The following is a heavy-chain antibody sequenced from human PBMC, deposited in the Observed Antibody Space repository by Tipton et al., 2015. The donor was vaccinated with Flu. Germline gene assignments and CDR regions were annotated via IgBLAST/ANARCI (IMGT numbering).Heavy chain of an antibody. CDR2: IYHSGST. CDR3: ARNWGYDGTSPYALDI. J-gene: IGHJ3*02. V-gene: IGHV4-4*02. Sequence: QLVQSGGGLVQPGGSLRLSCAVSGGSISSRSWWSWVRQPPGKGLEWIGEIYHSGSTNYNPSLKSRVTVSIDKSKNQFSLKLTSVTAADTAVYYCARNWGYDGTSPYALDIWGQGTMVTVSS. CDR1: GGSISSRSW. D-gene: IGHD4-23*01.